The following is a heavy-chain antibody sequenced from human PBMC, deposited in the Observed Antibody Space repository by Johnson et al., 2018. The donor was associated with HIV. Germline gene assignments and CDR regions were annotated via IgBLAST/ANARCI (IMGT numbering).Heavy chain of an antibody. V-gene: IGHV3-33*06. D-gene: IGHD2/OR15-2a*01. J-gene: IGHJ3*02. CDR2: ISYDGSNK. CDR1: GFTFSDYA. CDR3: AKDQNNCNSREGDAFDI. Sequence: QVQLVESGGGVVQPGRSLRLSCAASGFTFSDYAMHWVRQAPGKGLEWVAVISYDGSNKYYVDSVKGRFTISRDNSKNTLYLQMNSLRAKDTDVYYCAKDQNNCNSREGDAFDIWGQGEMVTVSS.